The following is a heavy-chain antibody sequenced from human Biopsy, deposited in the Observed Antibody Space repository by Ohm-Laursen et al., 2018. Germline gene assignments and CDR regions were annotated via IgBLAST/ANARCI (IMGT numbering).Heavy chain of an antibody. D-gene: IGHD5-12*01. CDR2: VYNGGIT. J-gene: IGHJ4*02. Sequence: TLSLTCSVSGGSIISYYWTWIRQPPGKGLERIGHVYNGGITNYNPSLKSRVTISKDTSKNQFSLKLSSVTAADTAVYYCARLGSGDYFPTFFDFWGQGALVTVSS. CDR3: ARLGSGDYFPTFFDF. CDR1: GGSIISYY. V-gene: IGHV4-59*12.